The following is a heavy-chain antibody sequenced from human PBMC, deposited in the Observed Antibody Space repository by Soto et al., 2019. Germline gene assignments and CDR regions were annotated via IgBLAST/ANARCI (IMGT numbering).Heavy chain of an antibody. J-gene: IGHJ6*02. Sequence: ASVKVSCKASGYTFTGYYMHWVRQAPGQGLEWMGWINPNSGGTNYAQKFQGRVTMTRDTSISTAYMELSRLRSDDTAVYYCARDLITIFGVVTYTPYGMDVCGQRTTATVSS. CDR1: GYTFTGYY. CDR2: INPNSGGT. CDR3: ARDLITIFGVVTYTPYGMDV. V-gene: IGHV1-2*02. D-gene: IGHD3-3*01.